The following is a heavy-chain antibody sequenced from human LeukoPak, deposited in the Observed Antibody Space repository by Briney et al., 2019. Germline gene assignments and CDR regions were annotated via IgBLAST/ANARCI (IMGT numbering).Heavy chain of an antibody. V-gene: IGHV3-23*01. Sequence: GGSLRLSCAASGFTFSSYAMSWVRQAPGKGLEWGSAISGSGGSTYYADSVKGRFTISRDNSKNTLYLQMNSLRAEDTAVYYCAKVSKFRRYYFDYWGQGTLVTVSS. J-gene: IGHJ4*02. CDR3: AKVSKFRRYYFDY. CDR1: GFTFSSYA. D-gene: IGHD5/OR15-5a*01. CDR2: ISGSGGST.